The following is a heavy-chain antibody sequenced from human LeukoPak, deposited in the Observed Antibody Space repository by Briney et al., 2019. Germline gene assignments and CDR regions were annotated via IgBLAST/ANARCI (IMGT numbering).Heavy chain of an antibody. D-gene: IGHD2-2*01. CDR2: TTGGGDRT. J-gene: IGHJ5*02. V-gene: IGHV3-23*01. Sequence: GGSLRLSCAASGFTFRSYAMHWVRLAPGKGLEWGSATTGGGDRTYYADSVKGRFTISRDNSKNTLHLQMNSLRADDTAVYYCAKDRATLVVPASSPTNWFDPWGQGTLVTVSS. CDR3: AKDRATLVVPASSPTNWFDP. CDR1: GFTFRSYA.